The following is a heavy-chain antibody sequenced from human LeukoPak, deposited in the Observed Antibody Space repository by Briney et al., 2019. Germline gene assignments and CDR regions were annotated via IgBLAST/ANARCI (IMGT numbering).Heavy chain of an antibody. D-gene: IGHD1-26*01. J-gene: IGHJ4*02. CDR3: VTEKQSGSYIEY. CDR2: ISTDGSRP. Sequence: PGGSLRLPCAASGFTFSSHWMHWVRQAPGKGLVWVSGISTDGSRPRYADSVNGRFTISRDNAKNSLYLQTNSLRAEVTAVYYCVTEKQSGSYIEYWGQGTLVTVSS. V-gene: IGHV3-74*01. CDR1: GFTFSSHW.